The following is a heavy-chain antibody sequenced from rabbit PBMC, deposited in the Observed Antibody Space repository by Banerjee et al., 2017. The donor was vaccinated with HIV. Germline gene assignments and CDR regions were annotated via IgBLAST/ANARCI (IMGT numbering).Heavy chain of an antibody. D-gene: IGHD1-1*01. V-gene: IGHV1S47*01. J-gene: IGHJ4*01. CDR1: GFDFSSYG. Sequence: QEQLVESGGGLVKPGASLTLTCKASGFDFSSYGVSWVRQAPGKGLEWIGYIDPVFGSTYYASWVNGRFTISSHNAQNTLYLQLNSLTAADTATYFCVRADASSSGYYPAYYFNLWGQGTLVTV. CDR2: IDPVFGST. CDR3: VRADASSSGYYPAYYFNL.